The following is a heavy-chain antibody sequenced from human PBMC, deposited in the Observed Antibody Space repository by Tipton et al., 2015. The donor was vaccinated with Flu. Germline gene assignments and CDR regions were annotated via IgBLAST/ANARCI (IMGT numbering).Heavy chain of an antibody. J-gene: IGHJ6*02. V-gene: IGHV3-64*01. CDR1: GFTFSSYA. D-gene: IGHD5-24*01. Sequence: SLRLSCAASGFTFSSYAMHWVRQAPGEGLEYVSAISSNGGSTYYANSVKGRFTIPRDNSKNTLYLQMGSLRAEDMAVYYCARGLVEMATSSYYYYGMDVWGQGTTVTVSS. CDR3: ARGLVEMATSSYYYYGMDV. CDR2: ISSNGGST.